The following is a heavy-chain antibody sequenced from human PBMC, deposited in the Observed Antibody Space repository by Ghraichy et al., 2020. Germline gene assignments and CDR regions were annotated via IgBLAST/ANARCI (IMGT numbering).Heavy chain of an antibody. CDR3: ARGGRAAAGRRLDYYYGMDV. CDR2: IIPIFGTA. V-gene: IGHV1-69*06. J-gene: IGHJ6*02. D-gene: IGHD6-13*01. Sequence: SVKVSCKASGGTFSSYAISWVRQAPGQGLEWMGGIIPIFGTANYAQKFQGRVTITADKSTSTAYMELSSLRSEDTAVYYCARGGRAAAGRRLDYYYGMDVWGQGTTVTVSS. CDR1: GGTFSSYA.